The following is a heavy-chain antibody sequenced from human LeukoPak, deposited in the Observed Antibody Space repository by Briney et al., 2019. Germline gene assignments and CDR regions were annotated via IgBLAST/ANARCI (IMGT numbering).Heavy chain of an antibody. Sequence: PGGSPRLSCSACGFTFTTYGMNWVRQAPGKGLEWVSGIGGSGTRTYYADSVKGRFTISRDNSKNTLYLQMDSLRDEDTAVYYCAKDSHWILFDDWGQGTLVTVSS. CDR2: IGGSGTRT. V-gene: IGHV3-23*01. J-gene: IGHJ4*02. CDR1: GFTFTTYG. D-gene: IGHD2-2*03. CDR3: AKDSHWILFDD.